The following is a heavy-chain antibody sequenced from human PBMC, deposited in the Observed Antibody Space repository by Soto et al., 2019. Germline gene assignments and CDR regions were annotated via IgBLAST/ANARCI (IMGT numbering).Heavy chain of an antibody. CDR1: GFTFSSYS. CDR2: ISSSSSYI. D-gene: IGHD5-18*01. V-gene: IGHV3-21*01. J-gene: IGHJ4*02. CDR3: ARARGYSYGAGFDS. Sequence: EVQLVESGGGLVKPGGSLRLSCAASGFTFSSYSMNWVRQAPGKGLEWVSSISSSSSYIYYADSVKGRFTISRDNAKNALYLQMNSLRAEDTAVYYCARARGYSYGAGFDSWGQGTLVTVSS.